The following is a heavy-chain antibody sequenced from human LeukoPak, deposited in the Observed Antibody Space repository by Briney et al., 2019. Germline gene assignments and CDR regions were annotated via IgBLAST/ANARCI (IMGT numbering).Heavy chain of an antibody. Sequence: ASVKVSCKASGYTFTSYDINWVRQATGQGLEWMGWMSPNSGNTGYAQKFQGRVTMTRNTSISTAYMELSSLRSEDTAVYYCARVHYDSSGYDAFDIWGQGTMVTVSS. J-gene: IGHJ3*02. CDR3: ARVHYDSSGYDAFDI. CDR1: GYTFTSYD. D-gene: IGHD3-22*01. V-gene: IGHV1-8*01. CDR2: MSPNSGNT.